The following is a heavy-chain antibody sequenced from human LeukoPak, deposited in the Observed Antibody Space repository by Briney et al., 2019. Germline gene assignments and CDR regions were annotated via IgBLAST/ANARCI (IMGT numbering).Heavy chain of an antibody. J-gene: IGHJ4*02. Sequence: PSETLSLTCTASGGSISSYYWRWIRQPPGKGLEWIGYIYYSGSTNYNPSLKSRVTISVDTSKNQFSLKLSSVTAADTAVYYCASHTYYYGSGLTFDYWGQGTLVTVSS. CDR1: GGSISSYY. V-gene: IGHV4-59*08. CDR3: ASHTYYYGSGLTFDY. CDR2: IYYSGST. D-gene: IGHD3-10*01.